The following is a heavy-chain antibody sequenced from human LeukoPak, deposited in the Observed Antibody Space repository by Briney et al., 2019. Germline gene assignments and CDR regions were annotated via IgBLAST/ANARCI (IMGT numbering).Heavy chain of an antibody. J-gene: IGHJ3*02. V-gene: IGHV1-2*06. CDR2: INPNSGDT. CDR3: ARDVSGISSATDTFDM. Sequence: ASVKVSCKASGYTFTAYYMHWVRQAPGQGLEWVGRINPNSGDTNYAQKFQGRVTMTRDTSISTVYMELTGLRSDDTAVCYCARDVSGISSATDTFDMWGQGTVVTVSS. D-gene: IGHD1-14*01. CDR1: GYTFTAYY.